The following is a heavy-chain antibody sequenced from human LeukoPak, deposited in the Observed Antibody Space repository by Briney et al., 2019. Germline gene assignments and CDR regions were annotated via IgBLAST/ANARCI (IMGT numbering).Heavy chain of an antibody. V-gene: IGHV3-23*01. J-gene: IGHJ4*02. CDR3: AKVRRGGSFYFDY. Sequence: GGSLRLSCAASGFTFGNYAMTWVRQAPGKGLEWVSGIDGGGDSTFYADPVKGRFTISRDNSKNTLYLQMHSLRAEDTAVYYCAKVRRGGSFYFDYWGQGALVTVSS. D-gene: IGHD3-16*01. CDR1: GFTFGNYA. CDR2: IDGGGDST.